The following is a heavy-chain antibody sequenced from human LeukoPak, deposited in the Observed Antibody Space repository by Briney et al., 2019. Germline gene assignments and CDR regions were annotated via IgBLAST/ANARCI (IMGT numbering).Heavy chain of an antibody. CDR3: ARAQKYSYDAFDI. CDR2: ISSGSGTI. V-gene: IGHV3-48*04. Sequence: GGSLRLSCAASGFTFSSYSMNWVRQAPGKGLEYVSYISSGSGTIYYADSVKGRFAISRDNAKNSLYLQMNSLSAEDTAVYYCARAQKYSYDAFDIWGQGTMVTVSS. D-gene: IGHD4-11*01. J-gene: IGHJ3*02. CDR1: GFTFSSYS.